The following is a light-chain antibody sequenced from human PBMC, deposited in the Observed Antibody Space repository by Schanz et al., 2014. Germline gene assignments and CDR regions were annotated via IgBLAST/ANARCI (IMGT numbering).Light chain of an antibody. V-gene: IGLV2-8*01. CDR1: SSDVGGYNY. J-gene: IGLJ2*01. Sequence: QSALTQPASVSGSPGQSITISCTGTSSDVGGYNYVSWYQQHPGEAPKLMLYEVTKRPSGVPDRFSGSKSGNTASLTVSGLQAEDEAVYYCSSYADSNNLVFGGGTKLIVL. CDR2: EVT. CDR3: SSYADSNNLV.